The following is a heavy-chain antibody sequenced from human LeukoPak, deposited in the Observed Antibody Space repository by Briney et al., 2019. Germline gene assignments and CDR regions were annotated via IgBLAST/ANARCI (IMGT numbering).Heavy chain of an antibody. CDR3: ARQESIAVAGLYYFDY. J-gene: IGHJ4*02. D-gene: IGHD6-19*01. Sequence: SETLSLTCTVSGGSISSYYWSWIRQPPGKGLEWIGYIYYSGSTNYNPSLKSRVTISVDTSKNQFSLKLSSVTAADTAVYYCARQESIAVAGLYYFDYWGQGTLVTVSS. CDR1: GGSISSYY. V-gene: IGHV4-59*08. CDR2: IYYSGST.